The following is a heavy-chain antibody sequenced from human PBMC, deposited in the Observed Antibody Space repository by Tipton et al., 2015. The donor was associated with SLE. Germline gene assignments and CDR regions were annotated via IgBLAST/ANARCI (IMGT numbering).Heavy chain of an antibody. CDR1: GGSFSGYY. J-gene: IGHJ6*02. CDR2: INHSGST. V-gene: IGHV4-34*01. D-gene: IGHD6-19*01. Sequence: TLSLTCAVYGGSFSGYYWSWIRQPPGKGLEWIGEINHSGSTNYIPSLKSRVTISVDTSKNQFSLKLSSVTAADTAVYYCARDDLAVAGNYYYYYGMDVWGQGTLVTVSS. CDR3: ARDDLAVAGNYYYYYGMDV.